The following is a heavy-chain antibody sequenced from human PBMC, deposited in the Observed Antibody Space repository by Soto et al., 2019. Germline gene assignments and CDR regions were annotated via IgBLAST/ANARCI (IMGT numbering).Heavy chain of an antibody. CDR3: AREVGRGIAAAGQTLYFDL. CDR1: GDSVSSNSAA. CDR2: TYYRSKWYN. D-gene: IGHD6-13*01. Sequence: QVQLQQSGPGLVKPSQTLSLTCAISGDSVSSNSAAWNWIRQSPSRGLEWLGRTYYRSKWYNDYAVSVKSRITINPDTSKNQFSLQLNSVTPEDTAVYYCAREVGRGIAAAGQTLYFDLWGRGTLVTVSS. V-gene: IGHV6-1*01. J-gene: IGHJ2*01.